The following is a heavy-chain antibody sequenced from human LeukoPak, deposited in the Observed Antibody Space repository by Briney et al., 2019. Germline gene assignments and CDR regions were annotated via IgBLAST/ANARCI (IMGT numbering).Heavy chain of an antibody. CDR3: ARVRLYYDSSGYQDY. D-gene: IGHD3-22*01. Sequence: PGRSLRLSCAASGFTFSSYWMHWARQAPGKGLVWVSRINSDGSSTSYADSVKGRFTISRDNAKNTLYLQMNSLRAEDTAVYYCARVRLYYDSSGYQDYWGQGTLVTVSS. CDR1: GFTFSSYW. J-gene: IGHJ4*02. CDR2: INSDGSST. V-gene: IGHV3-74*01.